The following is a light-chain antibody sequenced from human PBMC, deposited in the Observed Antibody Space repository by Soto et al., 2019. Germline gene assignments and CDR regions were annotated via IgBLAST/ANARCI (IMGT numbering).Light chain of an antibody. CDR1: QSVSDN. Sequence: EGVMTQSPATLSVSPGERATLSCRASQSVSDNLAWYQQKPGQAPRLLIYGASTRATGIPARFSGSGSGTEFTLTISSLQSEDFAVYYCQQSNTWPYTFGQGTKLDIK. J-gene: IGKJ2*01. CDR2: GAS. CDR3: QQSNTWPYT. V-gene: IGKV3-15*01.